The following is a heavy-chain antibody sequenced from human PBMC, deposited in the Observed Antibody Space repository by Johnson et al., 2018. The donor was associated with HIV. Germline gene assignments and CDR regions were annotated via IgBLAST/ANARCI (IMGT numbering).Heavy chain of an antibody. J-gene: IGHJ3*02. V-gene: IGHV3-66*01. Sequence: EVQLVESGGGLVQPGGSLRLSCAASGFTVSSNYMTWVRQAPGKGLAWVSVIYSGGSTYYADSVKGRFTISRDNAKNSLYLQMNSLTAQDTALYYCAKDSSSWNRGAFDIWGQGTMVTVSS. CDR3: AKDSSSWNRGAFDI. CDR2: IYSGGST. D-gene: IGHD6-13*01. CDR1: GFTVSSNY.